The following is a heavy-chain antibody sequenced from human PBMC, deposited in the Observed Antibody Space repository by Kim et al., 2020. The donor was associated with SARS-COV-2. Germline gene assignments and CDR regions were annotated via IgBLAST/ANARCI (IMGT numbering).Heavy chain of an antibody. CDR3: AKVVLDSSSWYDYYYGMDV. CDR1: GFTFSSYA. J-gene: IGHJ6*02. CDR2: ISGSGGST. V-gene: IGHV3-23*01. Sequence: GGSLRLSCAASGFTFSSYAMSWVRQAPGKGLEWVSAISGSGGSTYYADSVKGRVHISIYKSKNTLDRQMNSLRAEDTAVYYCAKVVLDSSSWYDYYYGMDVWGQGTTVNVSS. D-gene: IGHD6-13*01.